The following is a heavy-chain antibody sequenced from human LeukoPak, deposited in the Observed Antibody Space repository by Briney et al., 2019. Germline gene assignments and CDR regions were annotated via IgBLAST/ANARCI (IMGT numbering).Heavy chain of an antibody. Sequence: GGSLRLSCAASGFTFSSYGMRWVRQAPGKGLEWVAFIRYDGSNKYYADSVKGRFTISRDNSKNTLYLQMKSLRAEDTAVYYCARERNLEIAVAGTIFDYWGQGTLVTVSS. CDR3: ARERNLEIAVAGTIFDY. V-gene: IGHV3-30*02. J-gene: IGHJ4*02. CDR2: IRYDGSNK. CDR1: GFTFSSYG. D-gene: IGHD6-19*01.